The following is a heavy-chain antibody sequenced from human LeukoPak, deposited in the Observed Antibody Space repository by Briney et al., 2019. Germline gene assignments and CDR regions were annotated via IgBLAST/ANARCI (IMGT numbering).Heavy chain of an antibody. CDR1: GFNFNSCG. D-gene: IGHD3-16*01. CDR2: IWHDGSKK. V-gene: IGHV3-33*01. CDR3: ARDTAVITGPFDY. Sequence: GGSLRLSCAASGFNFNSCGMHWVRQAPGKGLEWVAVIWHDGSKKHYADSVKGRFTISRDNSKNTLYLQMNSLRVEDSAVYFCARDTAVITGPFDYWGQGTLVTVSS. J-gene: IGHJ4*02.